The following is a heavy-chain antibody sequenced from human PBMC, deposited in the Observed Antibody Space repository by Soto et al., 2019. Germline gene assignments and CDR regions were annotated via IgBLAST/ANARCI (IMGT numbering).Heavy chain of an antibody. D-gene: IGHD3-22*01. J-gene: IGHJ6*02. V-gene: IGHV3-33*01. CDR3: ARGSGDNYYDSSGYWVIDYYYYGMDV. CDR1: GFTFSSYG. Sequence: PGGTLRLSCAASGFTFSSYGMHWVRQAPGKGLEWVAVICYDGSNKYYADSVKGRFTISRDNSKNTLYLQMNSLRAEDTAVYYCARGSGDNYYDSSGYWVIDYYYYGMDVWGQGTTVTVSS. CDR2: ICYDGSNK.